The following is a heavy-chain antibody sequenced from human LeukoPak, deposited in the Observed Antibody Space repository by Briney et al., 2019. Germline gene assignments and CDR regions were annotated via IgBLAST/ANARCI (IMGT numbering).Heavy chain of an antibody. CDR3: ARVVIRYYYDSSGYPDY. CDR1: GFAFSTYW. Sequence: PGGSLRLSCAASGFAFSTYWMSWVRQAPEKGLEWVANIKHDGSEKYYVDSVKGRFTISRDNAKNSLYLQMNSLRAEDTAVFYCARVVIRYYYDSSGYPDYWGQGTLVTVSS. J-gene: IGHJ4*02. D-gene: IGHD3-22*01. V-gene: IGHV3-7*01. CDR2: IKHDGSEK.